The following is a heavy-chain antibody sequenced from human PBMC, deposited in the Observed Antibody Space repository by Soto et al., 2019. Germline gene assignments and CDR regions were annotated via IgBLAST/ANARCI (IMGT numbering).Heavy chain of an antibody. CDR1: GYTFTGYY. D-gene: IGHD4-17*01. V-gene: IGHV1-2*02. J-gene: IGHJ3*02. CDR2: INPNSGGT. Sequence: QVQLVQSGAEVKKPGASVKVSCKASGYTFTGYYMHWVRQAPGQGLEWMGWINPNSGGTSYAQKFQGRVTMTRDTSTSTVYMELSSLRSEDTAVYYCAREVVYGDYVEAFDIWGQGTMVTVSS. CDR3: AREVVYGDYVEAFDI.